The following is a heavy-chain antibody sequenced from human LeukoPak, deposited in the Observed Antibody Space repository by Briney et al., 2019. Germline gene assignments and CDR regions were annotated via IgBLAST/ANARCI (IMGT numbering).Heavy chain of an antibody. J-gene: IGHJ4*02. V-gene: IGHV4-39*07. Sequence: SETLSLTCTVSGGSISSSSYYWGWIRQPPGKGLEWIGSIYYSGSTYYNPSLKSRVTISVDTSKNQFSLKLGSVTAADTAVYYCARGKDRVATITGYWGQGTLVTVSS. CDR2: IYYSGST. CDR1: GGSISSSSYY. CDR3: ARGKDRVATITGY. D-gene: IGHD5-12*01.